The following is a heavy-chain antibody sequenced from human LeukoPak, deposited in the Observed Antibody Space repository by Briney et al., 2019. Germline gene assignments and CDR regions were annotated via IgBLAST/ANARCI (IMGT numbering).Heavy chain of an antibody. CDR2: IYSGGST. CDR3: AKDVVPAAMGVVIAIEYFQH. CDR1: GFTVSSNY. Sequence: GGSLRLSCAASGFTVSSNYMSWVRQAPGKGLEWVSVIYSGGSTYYADSVKGRFTISRDNSKNTLYLQMNSLRAEDTAVYYCAKDVVPAAMGVVIAIEYFQHWGQGTLVAVSS. V-gene: IGHV3-53*01. D-gene: IGHD2-2*01. J-gene: IGHJ1*01.